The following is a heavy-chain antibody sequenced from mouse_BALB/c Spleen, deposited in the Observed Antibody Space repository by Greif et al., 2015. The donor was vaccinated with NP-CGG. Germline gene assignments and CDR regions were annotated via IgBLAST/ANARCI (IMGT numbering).Heavy chain of an antibody. CDR3: ARSPPSRSSQRDYAMDY. CDR1: GYTFTSYW. CDR2: IFPGTGTT. J-gene: IGHJ4*01. D-gene: IGHD1-1*01. V-gene: IGHV1S132*01. Sequence: VQGVESGAELVKPGASVKLSCKTSGYTFTSYWIQWVKQRPGQGLGWIGEIFPGTGTTYYNEKFKGKATLTIDTSSSTAYMQLSSLTSEDSAVYFCARSPPSRSSQRDYAMDYWGQGTSVTVSS.